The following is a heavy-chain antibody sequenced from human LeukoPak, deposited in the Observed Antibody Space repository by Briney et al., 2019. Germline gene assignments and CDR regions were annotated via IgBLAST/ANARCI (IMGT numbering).Heavy chain of an antibody. D-gene: IGHD2-15*01. CDR1: GGSISSYY. CDR3: ARDVAGRGLLVYYYYYYMDV. V-gene: IGHV4-4*07. Sequence: PSETLSLTCTVSGGSISSYYWSWIRQPAGKGLEWIGRIYTSGSTNYNPALKSRVTMSVHTSKTQFSLKLSSVTAADTAVYYCARDVAGRGLLVYYYYYYMDVWGKGTTVTVSS. CDR2: IYTSGST. J-gene: IGHJ6*03.